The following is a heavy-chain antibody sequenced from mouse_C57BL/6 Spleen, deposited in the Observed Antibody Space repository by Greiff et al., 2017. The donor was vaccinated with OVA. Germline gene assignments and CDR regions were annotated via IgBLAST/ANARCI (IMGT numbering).Heavy chain of an antibody. V-gene: IGHV1-78*01. CDR3: ARRRYGSSYAMDY. CDR1: GYTFTDHT. CDR2: IYPRDGST. D-gene: IGHD1-1*01. J-gene: IGHJ4*01. Sequence: VQLQQSDAELVKPGASVKISCKVSGYTFTDHTIHWMKQRPEQGLEWIGYIYPRDGSTKYNEKFKGKATLTADKSSSTAYMQLNSLASEDSAVYFCARRRYGSSYAMDYWGQGTSVTVSS.